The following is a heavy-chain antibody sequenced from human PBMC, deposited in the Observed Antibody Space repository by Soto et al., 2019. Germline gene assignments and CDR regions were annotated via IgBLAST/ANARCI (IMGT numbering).Heavy chain of an antibody. CDR2: IKEDGSET. V-gene: IGHV3-7*05. Sequence: EVQLVESGGNLVQPGGSLRLSCAASGFTFSDFWMSWVRRAPGRGLEWVANIKEDGSETYYVDSVEGRFTISRDNAKKSLYLQLNSLRAEDTALYYCARGGSHSSDSWGQGVLVTVSS. CDR1: GFTFSDFW. D-gene: IGHD1-26*01. CDR3: ARGGSHSSDS. J-gene: IGHJ4*02.